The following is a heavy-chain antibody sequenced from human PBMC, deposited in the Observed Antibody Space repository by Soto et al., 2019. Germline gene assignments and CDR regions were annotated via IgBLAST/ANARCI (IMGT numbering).Heavy chain of an antibody. J-gene: IGHJ5*02. CDR1: GFTFSSYA. V-gene: IGHV3-30-3*01. CDR2: ISYDGSNK. CDR3: ARDPGAGRELLPRWFDP. Sequence: GGSLRLSCAASGFTFSSYAMHWVRQAPGKGLEWVAVISYDGSNKYYADSVKGRFTISRDNSKNTLYLQMNSLRAEDTAVYYCARDPGAGRELLPRWFDPWGQGTLVTVSS. D-gene: IGHD1-26*01.